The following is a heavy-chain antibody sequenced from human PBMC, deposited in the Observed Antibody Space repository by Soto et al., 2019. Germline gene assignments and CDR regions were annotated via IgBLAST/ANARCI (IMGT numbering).Heavy chain of an antibody. V-gene: IGHV1-69*02. J-gene: IGHJ6*03. CDR3: ASPRMDV. CDR1: VGTFSSYT. Sequence: SVTVSCKASVGTFSSYTIRWVRQAPGQGLEWMGRIIPILGIANYAQKFQGRVTITADKSTSTAYMELSSLRSEDTAVYYCASPRMDVWGKGTTVTVSS. CDR2: IIPILGIA.